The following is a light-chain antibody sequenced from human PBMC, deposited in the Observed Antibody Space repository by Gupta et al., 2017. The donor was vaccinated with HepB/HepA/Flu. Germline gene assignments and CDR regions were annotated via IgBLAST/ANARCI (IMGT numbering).Light chain of an antibody. CDR2: GAS. V-gene: IGKV3-20*01. Sequence: EIVLTQYPPTLLSSPGERATLSCRASQSVSSSYFAWYQQKPGQAPRLLIYGASSRATGIPDRFSGSGTGTDFTLTIASLEPEDFAVYYCQSRAFGGGTKVEIK. CDR3: QSRA. J-gene: IGKJ4*01. CDR1: QSVSSSY.